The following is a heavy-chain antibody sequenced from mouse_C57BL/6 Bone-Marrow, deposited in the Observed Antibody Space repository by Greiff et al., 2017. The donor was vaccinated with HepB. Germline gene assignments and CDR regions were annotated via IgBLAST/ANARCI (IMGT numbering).Heavy chain of an antibody. CDR1: GYSITSGYY. D-gene: IGHD2-2*01. J-gene: IGHJ2*01. Sequence: EVKLLESGPGLVKPSQSLSLTCSVTGYSITSGYYWNWIRQFPGNKLEWMGYISYDGSNNYNPSLKNRISITRDTSKNQFFLKLNSVTTEDTATYYCARVGYDGDYWGQGTTLTVSS. V-gene: IGHV3-6*01. CDR3: ARVGYDGDY. CDR2: ISYDGSN.